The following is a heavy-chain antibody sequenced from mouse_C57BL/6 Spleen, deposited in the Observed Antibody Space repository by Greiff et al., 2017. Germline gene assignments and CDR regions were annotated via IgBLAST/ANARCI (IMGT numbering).Heavy chain of an antibody. J-gene: IGHJ2*01. CDR2: ISSGGSYT. D-gene: IGHD2-5*01. Sequence: EVKLMESGGDLVKPGGSLKLSCAASGFTFSSYGMSWVRQTPDKRLEWVATISSGGSYTYYPDSVKGRFTISRDNAKNTLYLQMSSLKSEDTAMYYCARYYSNLDYWGQGTTPTVSS. V-gene: IGHV5-6*01. CDR3: ARYYSNLDY. CDR1: GFTFSSYG.